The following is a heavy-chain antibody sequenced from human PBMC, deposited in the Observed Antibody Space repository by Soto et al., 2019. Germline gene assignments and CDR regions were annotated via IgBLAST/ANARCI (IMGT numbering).Heavy chain of an antibody. D-gene: IGHD2-15*01. Sequence: GGSLRLSCAASGFTFSSYAMHWVRQAPGKELEWVAVISYDGSNKYYADSVKGRFTISRDNSKNTLYLQMNSLRAEDTAVYYCARDCSGGSCYADYYYGMDVWGQGTTVTVSS. J-gene: IGHJ6*02. V-gene: IGHV3-30-3*01. CDR1: GFTFSSYA. CDR3: ARDCSGGSCYADYYYGMDV. CDR2: ISYDGSNK.